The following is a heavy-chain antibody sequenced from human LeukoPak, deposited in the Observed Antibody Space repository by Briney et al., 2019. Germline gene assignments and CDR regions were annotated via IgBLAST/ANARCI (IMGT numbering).Heavy chain of an antibody. J-gene: IGHJ4*02. D-gene: IGHD1-26*01. CDR3: ARIERAGELDY. V-gene: IGHV1-2*02. CDR1: GYTFTGYY. Sequence: ASVKVSCKASGYTFTGYYMHWVRQAPGQGLEWMGWINPNSGGTNYAKKFQGRVTMTRDTSISTAYMELSRLRSDDTAVYYCARIERAGELDYWGQGTLVTVSS. CDR2: INPNSGGT.